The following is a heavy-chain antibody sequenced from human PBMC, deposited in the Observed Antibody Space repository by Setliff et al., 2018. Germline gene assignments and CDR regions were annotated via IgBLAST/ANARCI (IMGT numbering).Heavy chain of an antibody. V-gene: IGHV1-18*01. CDR1: GYTFTSYG. Sequence: GASVKVSCKASGYTFTSYGISWVRQAPGQGLDWMGWISPVYGIANYARKFQGRVTMTADTSTTTAYLELTSLRYDDTAVYYCVRGPGPSVVVAIPFDHWGQGSLVTVSS. CDR3: VRGPGPSVVVAIPFDH. D-gene: IGHD3-22*01. J-gene: IGHJ4*02. CDR2: ISPVYGIA.